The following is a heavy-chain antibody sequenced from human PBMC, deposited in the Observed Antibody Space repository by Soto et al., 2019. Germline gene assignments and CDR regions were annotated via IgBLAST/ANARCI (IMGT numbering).Heavy chain of an antibody. CDR3: ARGSRFGGMDV. J-gene: IGHJ6*02. CDR1: GYSFISSD. CDR2: MNPNSGKT. Sequence: QVQLVQSGAEVKKPGASVKVSCKASGYSFISSDINWVRQATGQGLEWMGWMNPNSGKTGYAQKFQGRVTMTRNTSISTVYMELSSLRSEDTAVYYSARGSRFGGMDVWGQGTTVTVSS. V-gene: IGHV1-8*01. D-gene: IGHD3-10*01.